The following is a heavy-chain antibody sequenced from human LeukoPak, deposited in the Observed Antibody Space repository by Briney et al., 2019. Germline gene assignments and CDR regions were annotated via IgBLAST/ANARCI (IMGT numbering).Heavy chain of an antibody. CDR2: IYYSGST. J-gene: IGHJ6*02. Sequence: PSETLSLTCTVSGGSIRNYYWNWIRQPPGQGLEWIGYIYYSGSTNYNPSLKSRVTMSVDTSNNQFSLKLRSVTAADTAVYYCARRLVPGGYHYYGLDVWGQGTTVTVSS. CDR1: GGSIRNYY. CDR3: ARRLVPGGYHYYGLDV. D-gene: IGHD6-19*01. V-gene: IGHV4-59*08.